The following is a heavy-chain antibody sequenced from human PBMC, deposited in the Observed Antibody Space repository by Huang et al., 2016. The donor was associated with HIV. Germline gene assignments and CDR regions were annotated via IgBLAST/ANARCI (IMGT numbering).Heavy chain of an antibody. CDR1: GGSITSSNNY. V-gene: IGHV4-39*01. J-gene: IGHJ3*02. D-gene: IGHD2-2*01. CDR3: ASGEYGKNAYDI. Sequence: QLHLQQSGPGLVRPSETLSLIFTVSGGSITSSNNYWGWIRQTPGKGLEWIGNFYYGGHAYYTPSRKKRVPIAIDTSKSQFSLRLSSVIATDTAVYYCASGEYGKNAYDIWGQGTVVTVSA. CDR2: FYYGGHA.